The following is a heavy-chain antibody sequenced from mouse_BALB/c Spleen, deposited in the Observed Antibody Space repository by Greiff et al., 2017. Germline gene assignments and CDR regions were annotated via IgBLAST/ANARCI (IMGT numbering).Heavy chain of an antibody. V-gene: IGHV3-8*02. D-gene: IGHD1-1*01. J-gene: IGHJ1*01. CDR1: GDSITSGY. CDR2: ISYSGST. CDR3: ARVGYYYGSSYGYFDV. Sequence: EVKLVESGPSLVKPSQTLSLTCSVTGDSITSGYWNWIRKFPGNKLEYMGYISYSGSTYYNPSLKSRISITRDTSKNQYYLQLNSVTTEDTATYYCARVGYYYGSSYGYFDVWGAGTTVTVSS.